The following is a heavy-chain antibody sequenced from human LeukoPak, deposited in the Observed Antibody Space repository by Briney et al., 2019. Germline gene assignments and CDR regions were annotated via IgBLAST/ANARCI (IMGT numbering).Heavy chain of an antibody. V-gene: IGHV1-2*02. D-gene: IGHD3-10*01. Sequence: ASVKVSCKASGYTFTVYYMHWVRQAPGQGLEWMGWINANSGGTNYAQRFQGRVTMTRDTSISTAYMELSRLTSDDTAVYYCARDGSGSPYDAFDIWGQGTMVTVSS. CDR1: GYTFTVYY. CDR2: INANSGGT. CDR3: ARDGSGSPYDAFDI. J-gene: IGHJ3*02.